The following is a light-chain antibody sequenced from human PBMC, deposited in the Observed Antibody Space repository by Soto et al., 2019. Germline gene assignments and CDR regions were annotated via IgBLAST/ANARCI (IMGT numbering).Light chain of an antibody. J-gene: IGKJ1*01. CDR3: LQDYNYPRT. CDR1: QGIRRD. V-gene: IGKV1-6*01. Sequence: AIQMTQSPSSLSASVGDRVTISCRASQGIRRDLAWYQQRPGTVPKLLIFAASSLQSGVPSRFSGSGSGTDFTLTINSLQPEDFATYYCLQDYNYPRTFGQGTKVEVK. CDR2: AAS.